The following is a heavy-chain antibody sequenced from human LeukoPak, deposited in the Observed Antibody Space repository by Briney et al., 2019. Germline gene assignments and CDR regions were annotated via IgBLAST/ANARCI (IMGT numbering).Heavy chain of an antibody. CDR3: ARVAPTFGGGFDP. CDR2: ISYDGSNK. Sequence: GGSLRLSCAASGFTFSSYAMHWVRQAPGKGLEWVAVISYDGSNKYYADSVKGRFTISRDNSKNTLYLQMNSLRAEDTAVYYCARVAPTFGGGFDPWGQGTLVTVSS. J-gene: IGHJ5*02. CDR1: GFTFSSYA. D-gene: IGHD3-16*01. V-gene: IGHV3-30-3*01.